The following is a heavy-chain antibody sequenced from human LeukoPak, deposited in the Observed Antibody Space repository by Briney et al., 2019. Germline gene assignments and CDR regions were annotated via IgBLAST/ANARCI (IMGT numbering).Heavy chain of an antibody. D-gene: IGHD3-16*01. CDR1: GGSISSYY. CDR3: ARDRGDYYFDY. V-gene: IGHV4-4*08. CDR2: IHYSGST. Sequence: PSETLSLTCSVSGGSISSYYWSWIRQPPGKGLEWIGYIHYSGSTNYNPSLKSRVTISVDTSKSQSSLKLSSVTAADTAVYYCARDRGDYYFDYWGQGTLVTVSS. J-gene: IGHJ4*02.